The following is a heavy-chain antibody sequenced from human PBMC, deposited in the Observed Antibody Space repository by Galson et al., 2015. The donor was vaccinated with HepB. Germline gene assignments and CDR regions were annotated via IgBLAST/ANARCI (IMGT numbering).Heavy chain of an antibody. CDR1: GYTFTGYY. D-gene: IGHD4-11*01. CDR3: ARDRDYSSQDYYYYYMDV. V-gene: IGHV1-2*02. CDR2: INPNSGGT. J-gene: IGHJ6*03. Sequence: SVKVSCKASGYTFTGYYMHWVRQAPGQGLEWMGWINPNSGGTNYAQKFQGRVTMTRDTSISTAYMELSRLRSDDTAVYYCARDRDYSSQDYYYYYMDVWGKGTTVTVSS.